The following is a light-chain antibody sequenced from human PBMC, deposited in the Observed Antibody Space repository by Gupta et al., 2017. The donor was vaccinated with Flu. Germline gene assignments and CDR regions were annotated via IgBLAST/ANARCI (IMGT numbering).Light chain of an antibody. J-gene: IGLJ1*01. Sequence: QAVLTQSPSLTASPGGTVTRTCCSSAGSVTSSHYTYWFQQKPGQAPRTLIYDTSNRHSWTPARFSGSLVRDKAALTLSGAQSEDEADYYCFLSYSGAYVFGTVTTVNVL. CDR2: DTS. V-gene: IGLV7-46*01. CDR1: AGSVTSSHY. CDR3: FLSYSGAYV.